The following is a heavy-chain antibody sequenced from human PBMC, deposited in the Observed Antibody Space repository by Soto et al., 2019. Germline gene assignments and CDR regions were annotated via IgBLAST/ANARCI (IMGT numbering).Heavy chain of an antibody. CDR2: IIPIFGTA. CDR3: AREDSQPKITGTTSAFDI. J-gene: IGHJ3*02. Sequence: QVQLVQSGAEVKKPGSSVKVSCKASGGTFSSYAISWVRQAPGQGLEWMGGIIPIFGTANYAQKFQGRVTITADKSTSTAYMEVSSLRSEDTAVYYCAREDSQPKITGTTSAFDIWGQGTMVTVSS. D-gene: IGHD1-7*01. CDR1: GGTFSSYA. V-gene: IGHV1-69*06.